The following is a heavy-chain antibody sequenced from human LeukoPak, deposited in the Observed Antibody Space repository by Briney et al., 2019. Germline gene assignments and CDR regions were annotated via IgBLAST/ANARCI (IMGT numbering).Heavy chain of an antibody. CDR2: ISSSGKTI. V-gene: IGHV3-48*03. J-gene: IGHJ4*02. Sequence: PGGSLRLSCAVSGFTFSSYEMNWVRQAPGKGLEWVSYISSSGKTIYYADSVMGRFTISRDNAKNSLYLQMHSLRSEDTALYYCTKSTQTYYDSSGYGFDWGQGTLVTVSS. D-gene: IGHD3-22*01. CDR3: TKSTQTYYDSSGYGFD. CDR1: GFTFSSYE.